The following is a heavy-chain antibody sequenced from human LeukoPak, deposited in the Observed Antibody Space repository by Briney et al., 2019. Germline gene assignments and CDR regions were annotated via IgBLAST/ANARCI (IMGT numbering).Heavy chain of an antibody. J-gene: IGHJ6*03. Sequence: GGSLRLSCAASGFTVSSNYMSWVRQAPGKGLEWVSVIYSGGSTYYADSVKGRFTISRDNSKNTLYLQMNSLRAEDTAVYYCARARAPGAFYYYYMDVWGKGTTVTVSS. D-gene: IGHD3-10*01. V-gene: IGHV3-53*01. CDR1: GFTVSSNY. CDR3: ARARAPGAFYYYYMDV. CDR2: IYSGGST.